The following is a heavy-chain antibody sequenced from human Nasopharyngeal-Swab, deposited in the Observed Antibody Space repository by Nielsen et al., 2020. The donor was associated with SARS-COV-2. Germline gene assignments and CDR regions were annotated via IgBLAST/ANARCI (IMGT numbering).Heavy chain of an antibody. CDR2: IDWDDDK. Sequence: SGPTLVQPPQPLTLTCTFSGFSLSTSGMCVSWIRQPPGKALEWLALIDWDDDKYYSTSLKTRLTISKDTSKNQVVLTMINMDPVDTATYYCARHHSGDCYSYYFDYWGQGTLVTVSS. J-gene: IGHJ4*02. D-gene: IGHD2-21*01. V-gene: IGHV2-70*01. CDR1: GFSLSTSGMC. CDR3: ARHHSGDCYSYYFDY.